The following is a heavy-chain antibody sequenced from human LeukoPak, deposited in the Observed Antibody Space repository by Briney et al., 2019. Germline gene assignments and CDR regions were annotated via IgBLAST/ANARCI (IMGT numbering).Heavy chain of an antibody. CDR1: GYSFTSYG. Sequence: ASVKVSWKASGYSFTSYGISWVRQAPGQGLEWMGRISVHTGNTNYAQKLQGRVTMTTDTSTSTAYMELRSLRSDDTAVYYCARVRSDYGDFGNYWGQGTLVTVSS. J-gene: IGHJ4*02. CDR3: ARVRSDYGDFGNY. CDR2: ISVHTGNT. D-gene: IGHD4-17*01. V-gene: IGHV1-18*04.